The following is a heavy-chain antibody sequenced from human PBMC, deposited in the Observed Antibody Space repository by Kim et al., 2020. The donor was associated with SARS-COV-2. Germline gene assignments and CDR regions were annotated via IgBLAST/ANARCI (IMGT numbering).Heavy chain of an antibody. CDR3: ATFGSSGAYCGGDCYSWNDY. V-gene: IGHV3-33*01. CDR1: GFTFSNYG. Sequence: GGSLRLSCAASGFTFSNYGMHWVRQAPGKGLEWVAVIWYDGSNKYYADSVKGRFTISRDNSKNTLYLQMNSLRAEDTAVYYCATFGSSGAYCGGDCYSWNDYWGQGTLVTVSS. J-gene: IGHJ4*02. CDR2: IWYDGSNK. D-gene: IGHD2-21*02.